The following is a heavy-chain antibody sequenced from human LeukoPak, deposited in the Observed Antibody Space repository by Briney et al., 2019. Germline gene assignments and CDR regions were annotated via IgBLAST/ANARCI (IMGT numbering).Heavy chain of an antibody. D-gene: IGHD6-13*01. CDR2: IYTSGST. Sequence: SETLSLTCTVSGGSITSYYWSWIRQPPGKGLEWIGYIYTSGSTNYNPSLKSRVTISVDTSKNQFSLKLSSVTAADTAVYYCARLYVGSSLIDYWGQGPLVTVSS. J-gene: IGHJ4*02. CDR3: ARLYVGSSLIDY. V-gene: IGHV4-4*09. CDR1: GGSITSYY.